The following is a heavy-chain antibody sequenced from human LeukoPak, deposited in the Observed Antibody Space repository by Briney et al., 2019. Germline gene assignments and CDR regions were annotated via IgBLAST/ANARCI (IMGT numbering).Heavy chain of an antibody. CDR3: AKAKVQYYDLFDI. D-gene: IGHD3-22*01. Sequence: PGGSLRLSCAPSGFTFSSYAMSWVRQAPGKGLEWVSAISGSGGSTYYADSVKGRFTISRDNSKNTLYLQMNSLRAEDTAVYYCAKAKVQYYDLFDIWGQGTMVTVSS. J-gene: IGHJ3*02. V-gene: IGHV3-23*01. CDR1: GFTFSSYA. CDR2: ISGSGGST.